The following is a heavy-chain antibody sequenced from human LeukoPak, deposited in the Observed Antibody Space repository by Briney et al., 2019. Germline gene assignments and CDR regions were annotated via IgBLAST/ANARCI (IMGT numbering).Heavy chain of an antibody. V-gene: IGHV1-2*02. CDR3: ARSPHILTGENFDY. CDR2: INPNSGGT. CDR1: GYTFINYN. D-gene: IGHD3-9*01. J-gene: IGHJ4*02. Sequence: GASVKVSCKASGYTFINYNINWVRQATGQGLEWMGWINPNSGGTNYAQKFQGRVSMTRDTSISTAYMQLSRLRSADTAVFYCARSPHILTGENFDYWGQGTLLTVSS.